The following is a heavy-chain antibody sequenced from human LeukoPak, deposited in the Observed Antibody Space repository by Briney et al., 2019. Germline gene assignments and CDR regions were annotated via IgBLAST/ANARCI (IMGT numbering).Heavy chain of an antibody. CDR3: AKDSEMATIPIYFDY. V-gene: IGHV3-30*18. CDR1: GFTFSSYG. J-gene: IGHJ4*02. Sequence: QPGGSLRLSCAASGFTFSSYGMHWVRQAPGKGLEWVAVISYDGSNKYYADSVKGRFTISRDNSKNTLYLQMNSLRAENTAVYYCAKDSEMATIPIYFDYWGQGALVTVSA. CDR2: ISYDGSNK. D-gene: IGHD5-24*01.